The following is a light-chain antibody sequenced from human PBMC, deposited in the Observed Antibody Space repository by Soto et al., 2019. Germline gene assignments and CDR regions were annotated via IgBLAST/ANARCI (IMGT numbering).Light chain of an antibody. CDR3: QQRSNWPS. J-gene: IGKJ5*01. Sequence: MSQSPTMLSVFPWERAAPSCRASQSVSSNLAWYQQKPGQPPRILMYGVYTRAPGAPARFSGSGSGTEFTLTISSLQSEDSAVYYCQQRSNWPSFGQGTRLEIK. CDR1: QSVSSN. V-gene: IGKV3D-15*01. CDR2: GVY.